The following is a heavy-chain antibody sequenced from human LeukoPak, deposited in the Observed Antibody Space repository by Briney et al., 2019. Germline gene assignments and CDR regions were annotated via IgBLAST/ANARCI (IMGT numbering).Heavy chain of an antibody. Sequence: GGSLRLSCAASGFIFSNYAMSWVRQAPGKGLEWVSAITGSDDITYYADSVKGRFTISRDNAKNSLYLQMNSLRAEDTAVYYCARGEYYYDSSGYPDHFDYWGQGTLVTVSS. V-gene: IGHV3-23*01. D-gene: IGHD3-22*01. CDR1: GFIFSNYA. CDR3: ARGEYYYDSSGYPDHFDY. J-gene: IGHJ4*02. CDR2: ITGSDDIT.